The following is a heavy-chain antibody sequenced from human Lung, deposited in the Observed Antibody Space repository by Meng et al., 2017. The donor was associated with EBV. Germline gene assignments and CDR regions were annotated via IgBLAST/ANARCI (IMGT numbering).Heavy chain of an antibody. J-gene: IGHJ4*02. Sequence: HVQTPGSVPGRVKPSGTPTLTCSCSGGSIRSSNWWSWVRQPPGKGLEWIGEIYHSGSTNYNPSLKSRVTISVDKSKNQFSLKLSSVTAADTAVYYCARGLCISGGSCPLDYWGQGTLVTVSS. CDR3: ARGLCISGGSCPLDY. CDR1: GGSIRSSNW. D-gene: IGHD2-15*01. CDR2: IYHSGST. V-gene: IGHV4-4*02.